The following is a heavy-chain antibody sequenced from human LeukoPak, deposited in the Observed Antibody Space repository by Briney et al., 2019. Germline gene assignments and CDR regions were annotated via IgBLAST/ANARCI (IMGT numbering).Heavy chain of an antibody. CDR3: ARDRSGSYYFDH. J-gene: IGHJ4*02. CDR2: IYYSGST. D-gene: IGHD1-26*01. V-gene: IGHV4-31*03. CDR1: GGSISSGGYY. Sequence: SETLSFTCTVSGGSISSGGYYWSWIRQHPGKGLEWIGYIYYSGSTYYNPSLKSRVTISVDTSKNQFSLKLSSVTAADTAVYYCARDRSGSYYFDHWGQGTLVTVSS.